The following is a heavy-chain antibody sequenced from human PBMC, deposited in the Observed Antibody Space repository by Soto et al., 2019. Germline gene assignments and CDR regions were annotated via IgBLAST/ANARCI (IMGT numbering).Heavy chain of an antibody. J-gene: IGHJ6*02. CDR3: AKNLHRAGLNGYYGMDV. Sequence: RLSCEASGFTFSRSGMHSVRHAPGKGLEWAAVISYDGSNKYYTDSVKSRFTISRDNPKKPLYLQMNSMRAEATAVYYCAKNLHRAGLNGYYGMDVWGQGTTVTVSS. CDR2: ISYDGSNK. V-gene: IGHV3-30*18. D-gene: IGHD1-1*01. CDR1: GFTFSRSG.